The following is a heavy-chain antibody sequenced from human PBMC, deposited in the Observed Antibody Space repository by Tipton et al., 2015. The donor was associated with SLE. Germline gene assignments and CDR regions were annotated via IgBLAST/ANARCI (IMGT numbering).Heavy chain of an antibody. CDR1: GGSIISDSYY. CDR2: IYCGGRT. D-gene: IGHD4-17*01. V-gene: IGHV4-39*01. CDR3: ARLPTGFPNWFDP. Sequence: TLSLTCTVSGGSIISDSYYWGWIRQPPGKGPEWIGSIYCGGRTYYTPSLRSRVTISVDTSKNQFSLKLGSVTAADTAVYYCARLPTGFPNWFDPWGQGTLVTVSP. J-gene: IGHJ5*02.